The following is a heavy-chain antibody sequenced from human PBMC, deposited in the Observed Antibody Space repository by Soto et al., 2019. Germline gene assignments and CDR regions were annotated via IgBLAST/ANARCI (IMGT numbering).Heavy chain of an antibody. D-gene: IGHD2-2*01. V-gene: IGHV5-51*01. Sequence: GESLKISCKGSGYSFTSYWIGWVRQMLGKGLEWMGIIYPGDSDTRYSPSFQGQVTISADKSISTAYLQWSSLKASDTAMYYCARLEYCSSTSCYRYYYYGMDVWGQGTTVTVSS. CDR2: IYPGDSDT. CDR1: GYSFTSYW. CDR3: ARLEYCSSTSCYRYYYYGMDV. J-gene: IGHJ6*02.